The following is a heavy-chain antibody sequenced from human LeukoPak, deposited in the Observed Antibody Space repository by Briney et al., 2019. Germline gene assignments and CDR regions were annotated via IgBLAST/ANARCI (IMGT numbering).Heavy chain of an antibody. CDR3: ARIPGKTYDGGTDV. CDR1: GFSLTTSGVG. Sequence: SGPTLVKPTQTLTLTCTFSGFSLTTSGVGVGWIRQPPGKALEWLALIDWDDDIYYSTSLKTRLTMSKGTSNNQVVLTMTNMDPVDTATYYCARIPGKTYDGGTDVWGQGTTVTVSS. D-gene: IGHD1-1*01. CDR2: IDWDDDI. J-gene: IGHJ6*02. V-gene: IGHV2-70*01.